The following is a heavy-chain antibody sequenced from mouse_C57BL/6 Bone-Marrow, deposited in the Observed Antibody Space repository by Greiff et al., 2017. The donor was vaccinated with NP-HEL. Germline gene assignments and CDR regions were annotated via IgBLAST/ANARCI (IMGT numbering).Heavy chain of an antibody. CDR2: IWSDGST. Sequence: VNLVESGPGLVAPSQSLSITCTVSGFSLTSYGVHWVRQPPGKGLEWLVVIWSDGSTTYNSALKSRLSISKDNSKSQVFLKMNSLQTDDTAMYYCARRYYGSSYRYFDVWGTGTTVTVSS. J-gene: IGHJ1*03. CDR1: GFSLTSYG. V-gene: IGHV2-6*03. CDR3: ARRYYGSSYRYFDV. D-gene: IGHD1-1*01.